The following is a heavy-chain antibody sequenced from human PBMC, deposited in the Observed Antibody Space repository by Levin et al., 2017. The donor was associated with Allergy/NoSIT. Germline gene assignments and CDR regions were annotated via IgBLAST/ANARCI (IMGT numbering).Heavy chain of an antibody. Sequence: GESLKISCAASGFTFSSYWMHWVRQAPGKGLVWVSRINTDGSTTSYADAVKGRFTISRDNAKNTLYLQMNSLRAEDTAVYFCARDLSPHGAGPDYWGQGTLVTASS. J-gene: IGHJ4*02. CDR1: GFTFSSYW. D-gene: IGHD3-10*01. V-gene: IGHV3-74*01. CDR2: INTDGSTT. CDR3: ARDLSPHGAGPDY.